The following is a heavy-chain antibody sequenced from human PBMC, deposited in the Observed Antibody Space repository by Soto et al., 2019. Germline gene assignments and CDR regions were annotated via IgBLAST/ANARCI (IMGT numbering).Heavy chain of an antibody. CDR2: INHSGST. D-gene: IGHD2-15*01. V-gene: IGHV4-34*01. J-gene: IGHJ6*02. CDR3: ARGPYIRMGYYYYYGMDV. CDR1: GGSFSGYY. Sequence: AETLSLTCAVYGGSFSGYYWSWIRQPPGKGLEWIGEINHSGSTNYNPSLKSRVTISVDTSKNQFSLKLSSVTAADTAVYYCARGPYIRMGYYYYYGMDVWGQGTTVTVSS.